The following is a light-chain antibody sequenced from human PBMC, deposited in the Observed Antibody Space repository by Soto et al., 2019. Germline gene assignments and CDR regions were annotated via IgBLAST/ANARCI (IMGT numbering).Light chain of an antibody. V-gene: IGKV3-15*01. CDR1: QSVSSN. CDR3: QQYNNGWT. J-gene: IGKJ1*01. CDR2: GAS. Sequence: EIVMTQSPATLSVATGERATLSCRASQSVSSNLAWYQQKPGQAPRLLIYGASTRATGIPARFSGSGSGTEFTLTISSLQSEDFAFYYCQQYNNGWTFGQGTKVEIK.